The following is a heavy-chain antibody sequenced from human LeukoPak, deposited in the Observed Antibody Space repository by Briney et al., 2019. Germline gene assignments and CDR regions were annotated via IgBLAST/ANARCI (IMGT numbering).Heavy chain of an antibody. J-gene: IGHJ1*01. CDR3: ARAPRVTIFGVVPSGYFQH. CDR1: GGTFSSYA. CDR2: IIPILGIA. V-gene: IGHV1-69*04. D-gene: IGHD3-3*01. Sequence: ASVKVSCKASGGTFSSYAISWVRQAPGQGLEWMGRIIPILGIANYAQKFQGRVTITADKSTSTAYMELSSLRSDDTAVYYCARAPRVTIFGVVPSGYFQHWGQGTLVTVSS.